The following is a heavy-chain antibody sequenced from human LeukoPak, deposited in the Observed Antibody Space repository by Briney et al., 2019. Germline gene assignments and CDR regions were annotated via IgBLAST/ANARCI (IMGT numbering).Heavy chain of an antibody. Sequence: PGGSLRLSCAASGFTFSSYEMNWVRQAPGKGLEWVSYISSSGSTIYYADSVKGRFTISRDNAKSSLYLQMNSLRAEDTAVYYCAFGRNWFDPWGQGTLVTVSS. CDR3: AFGRNWFDP. CDR1: GFTFSSYE. J-gene: IGHJ5*02. D-gene: IGHD3-10*01. V-gene: IGHV3-48*03. CDR2: ISSSGSTI.